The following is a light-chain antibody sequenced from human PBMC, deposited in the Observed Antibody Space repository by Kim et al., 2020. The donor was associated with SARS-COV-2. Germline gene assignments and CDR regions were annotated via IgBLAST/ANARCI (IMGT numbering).Light chain of an antibody. Sequence: APGQTATITCGGNNIGSKNVHWYLQRPGQAPVLVIYDDGDRPSGTPERFSGSNSGNTATLTISRVAAGDEADYYCQVWDSRSEHVIFGGGTQLTVL. CDR3: QVWDSRSEHVI. CDR1: NIGSKN. J-gene: IGLJ2*01. CDR2: DDG. V-gene: IGLV3-21*02.